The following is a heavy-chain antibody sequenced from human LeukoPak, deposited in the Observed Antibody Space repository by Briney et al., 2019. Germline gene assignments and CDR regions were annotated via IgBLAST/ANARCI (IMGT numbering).Heavy chain of an antibody. V-gene: IGHV1-46*01. Sequence: ASVKVSCKAFGYTFTSYYMHWVRQAPGQGLEWMGIINPSTGSTSDAQKLQDRVTITRDTSTSTVYMELSSLRSEDTAVYYCTRGGSGSYLGVDDYWGQGTLVTVSS. CDR1: GYTFTSYY. J-gene: IGHJ4*02. CDR2: INPSTGST. D-gene: IGHD1-26*01. CDR3: TRGGSGSYLGVDDY.